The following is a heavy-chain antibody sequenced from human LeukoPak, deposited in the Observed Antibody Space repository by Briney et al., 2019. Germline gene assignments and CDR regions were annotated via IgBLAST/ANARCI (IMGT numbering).Heavy chain of an antibody. CDR2: ISRSSSYI. CDR1: GFTFSSYS. J-gene: IGHJ2*01. D-gene: IGHD2-2*01. Sequence: GGSLRLSCAASGFTFSSYSMNWVRQAPGKGLEWVSSISRSSSYIYYADSVKGRYTISRDNAKNSLYLQMNSLRAEDTAVYYCAKDTPGRYCSSTSCYVEYWYFDLWGRGTLVTVSS. V-gene: IGHV3-21*04. CDR3: AKDTPGRYCSSTSCYVEYWYFDL.